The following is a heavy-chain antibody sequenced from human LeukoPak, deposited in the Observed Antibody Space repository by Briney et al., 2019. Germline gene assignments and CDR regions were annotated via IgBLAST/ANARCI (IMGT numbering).Heavy chain of an antibody. V-gene: IGHV1-2*02. CDR3: ARGPSAGYASGWNTYFDP. J-gene: IGHJ5*02. CDR1: GSTLTDYH. Sequence: ASVKVSCKASGSTLTDYHVHWVRQAPAQGLAWMGWINPDSGGTKYQGRVTMTRDTSISTVYMELSSLTSDDTAVFYCARGPSAGYASGWNTYFDPWGQGTLVTVSS. D-gene: IGHD6-19*01. CDR2: INPDSGGT.